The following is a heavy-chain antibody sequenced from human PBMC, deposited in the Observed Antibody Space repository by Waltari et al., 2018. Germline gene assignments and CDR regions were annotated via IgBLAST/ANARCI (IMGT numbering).Heavy chain of an antibody. CDR2: SSTNSNYK. V-gene: IGHV3-21*01. CDR1: GFTFSIYP. Sequence: DVQLVESGGGLVKPGGSLRLSSAASGFTFSIYPMNWVRQAPGKGLEWVASSSTNSNYKDYADAVKGRFTTSRDNAKNSLYLQMNSLRADDTAVYYCARMAQIWGQGTLVTVSS. CDR3: ARMAQI. J-gene: IGHJ4*02.